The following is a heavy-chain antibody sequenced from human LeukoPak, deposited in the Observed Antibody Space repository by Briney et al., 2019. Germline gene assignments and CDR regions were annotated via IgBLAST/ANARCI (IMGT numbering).Heavy chain of an antibody. CDR2: INHSGST. V-gene: IGHV4-34*01. CDR1: GGSISSYY. Sequence: EASETLSLTCTVSGGSISSYYWSWIRQPPGKGLEWIGEINHSGSTNYNPSLKSRVTISVDTSKNQFSLKLSSVTAVDTAVYYCARGPTNFSNYYDSSGYLFVYWGQGTLVTVSS. J-gene: IGHJ4*02. D-gene: IGHD3-22*01. CDR3: ARGPTNFSNYYDSSGYLFVY.